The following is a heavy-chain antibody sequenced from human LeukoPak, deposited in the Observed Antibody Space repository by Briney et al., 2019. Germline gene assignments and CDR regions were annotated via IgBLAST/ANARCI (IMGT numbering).Heavy chain of an antibody. D-gene: IGHD3-10*01. J-gene: IGHJ5*02. CDR3: ARGGLGELLNWFDP. CDR1: GGSISSTSYY. V-gene: IGHV4-39*01. CDR2: IYYRGTT. Sequence: PSETLSLTSTVSGGSISSTSYYWAWIRQPPGKGLEWIGNIYYRGTTYSNPSLKSRVTISVDTSKNQFSLKLSSVTAADTAVYYCARGGLGELLNWFDPWGQGTLVTVSS.